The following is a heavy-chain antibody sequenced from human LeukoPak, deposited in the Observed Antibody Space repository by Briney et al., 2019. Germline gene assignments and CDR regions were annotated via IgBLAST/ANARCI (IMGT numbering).Heavy chain of an antibody. CDR3: ARRYYYGSGSYYYMDV. V-gene: IGHV5-51*01. CDR1: GYSFTSYW. Sequence: GESLKISCKGSGYSFTSYWIGWVRQMPGKGLEWRGIIYPGDSDTRYSPSFQGQVTISADKSIRTAYLQWSSLKASDTAMYYCARRYYYGSGSYYYMDVWGKGTTVTVSS. CDR2: IYPGDSDT. D-gene: IGHD3-10*01. J-gene: IGHJ6*03.